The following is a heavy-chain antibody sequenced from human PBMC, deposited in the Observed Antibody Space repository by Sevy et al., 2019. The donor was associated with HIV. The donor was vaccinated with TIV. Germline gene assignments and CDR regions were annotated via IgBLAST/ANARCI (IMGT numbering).Heavy chain of an antibody. CDR1: GYTLTSHY. J-gene: IGHJ6*03. D-gene: IGHD6-13*01. Sequence: ASVKVSCKASGYTLTSHYMHWVRQAPGQGLEWMGISNPSGGYTRYAQKFQGRVIMTRDTSTSTAYMELSSLRSDDTAVYDCASLAAASGLDYMDVWGKGTTVTVSS. CDR2: SNPSGGYT. V-gene: IGHV1-46*01. CDR3: ASLAAASGLDYMDV.